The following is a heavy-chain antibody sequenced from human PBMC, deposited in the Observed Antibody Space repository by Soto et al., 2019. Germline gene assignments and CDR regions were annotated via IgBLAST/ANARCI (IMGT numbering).Heavy chain of an antibody. CDR2: IYFRGST. Sequence: SETLSLTCTVSGDSVSNYYWSWIRQPPGKGLEWIGYIYFRGSTNYNPSLKSRVTISVDTSKNQFSLKLNSATAADTAMYYCVRESGFTVWYEYWGQGSLVTVSP. CDR1: GDSVSNYY. J-gene: IGHJ4*02. CDR3: VRESGFTVWYEY. V-gene: IGHV4-59*02. D-gene: IGHD6-13*01.